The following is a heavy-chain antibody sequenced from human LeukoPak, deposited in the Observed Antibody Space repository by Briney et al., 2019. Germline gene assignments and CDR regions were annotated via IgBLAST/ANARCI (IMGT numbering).Heavy chain of an antibody. CDR1: GYSFTSYW. CDR2: IYPGDSDT. V-gene: IGHV5-51*01. J-gene: IGHJ4*02. D-gene: IGHD2-2*01. CDR3: ARPSRGVYCSSTSCYAVDGGYFDY. Sequence: GESLKISCKGSGYSFTSYWIGWVRQMPGKGLEWMGIIYPGDSDTRYSPSLQGQVTISADKSISTAYLQWSSLKASDTAMYYCARPSRGVYCSSTSCYAVDGGYFDYWGQGTLVTVSS.